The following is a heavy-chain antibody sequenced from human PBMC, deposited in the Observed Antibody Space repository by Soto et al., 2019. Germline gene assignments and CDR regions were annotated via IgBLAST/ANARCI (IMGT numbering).Heavy chain of an antibody. D-gene: IGHD6-19*01. CDR3: ARDTQWLGFDY. CDR2: ISYDGSNK. Sequence: GGSLRLSCAASGFTFSSYAMHWVRQAPGKGLEWVAVISYDGSNKYYADSVKGRFTISRDNSKNTLYLQMNSLRAEDTAVYYCARDTQWLGFDYWGQGTLVTVSS. J-gene: IGHJ4*02. V-gene: IGHV3-30-3*01. CDR1: GFTFSSYA.